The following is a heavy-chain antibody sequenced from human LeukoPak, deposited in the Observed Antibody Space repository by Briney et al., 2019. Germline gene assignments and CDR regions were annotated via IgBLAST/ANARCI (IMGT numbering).Heavy chain of an antibody. CDR2: INHSGST. J-gene: IGHJ3*02. CDR1: GGSFSGCY. V-gene: IGHV4-34*01. CDR3: ARGGDIVVVVAATGAFDI. D-gene: IGHD2-15*01. Sequence: SETLSLTCAVYGGSFSGCYWSWIRQPPGKGLEWIGEINHSGSTNYNPSLKSRVTISVDTSKNQFSLKLSSVTAADTAVYYCARGGDIVVVVAATGAFDIWGQGTMVTVSS.